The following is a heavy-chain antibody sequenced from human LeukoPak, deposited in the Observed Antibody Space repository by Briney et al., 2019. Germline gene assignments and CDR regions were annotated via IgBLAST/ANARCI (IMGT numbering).Heavy chain of an antibody. Sequence: SETLSLTCTVSGGSISSYYWSWIRQPPGKGLEWIGYIYYSGSTNYNPSLKSRVTISVDTSKNQFSLKLSSATAADTAVYYCARGPGNWFDPWGQGTLVTVSS. CDR1: GGSISSYY. D-gene: IGHD7-27*01. V-gene: IGHV4-59*12. CDR3: ARGPGNWFDP. J-gene: IGHJ5*02. CDR2: IYYSGST.